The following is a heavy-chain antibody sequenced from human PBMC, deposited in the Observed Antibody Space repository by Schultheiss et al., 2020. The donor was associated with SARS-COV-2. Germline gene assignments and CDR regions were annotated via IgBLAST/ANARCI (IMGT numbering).Heavy chain of an antibody. CDR2: IYSGGST. CDR3: ARGWGEMATITGYYYYGMDV. J-gene: IGHJ6*02. Sequence: GGSLRLSCAASGFTFSSYGMHWVRQAPGKGLEWVAVIYSGGSTYYADSVKGRFTISRDNSKNTLYLQMNSLRAEDTAVYYCARGWGEMATITGYYYYGMDVWGQGTTVTVSS. D-gene: IGHD5-24*01. CDR1: GFTFSSYG. V-gene: IGHV3-66*01.